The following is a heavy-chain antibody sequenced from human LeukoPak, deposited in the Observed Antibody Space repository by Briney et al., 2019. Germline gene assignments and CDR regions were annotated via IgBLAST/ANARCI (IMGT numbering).Heavy chain of an antibody. V-gene: IGHV3-9*03. CDR1: GLTFDDFA. J-gene: IGHJ4*02. CDR2: ISWNSANI. CDR3: AKASTHDLVPLIDY. D-gene: IGHD3-3*01. Sequence: PGRSLRLSCVASGLTFDDFAMHWVRQAPGKGLEWVSSISWNSANIAQADSVKGRFTVSRDNAKNSLYLQMNSLRFEDMALYFCAKASTHDLVPLIDYWGQGTLVTVSA.